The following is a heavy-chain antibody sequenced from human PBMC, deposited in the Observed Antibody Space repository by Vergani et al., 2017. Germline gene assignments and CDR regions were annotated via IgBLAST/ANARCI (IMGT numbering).Heavy chain of an antibody. Sequence: QVQLVQSGAEVKKPGASVKVSCKASGYTFTGYYMHWVRQAPGQGLEWMGWINPNSGGTNYAQKFQGRVTMTRNTSISTAYMELSRLRSDDTAVYYCARYYYDSSGPGYFDYWGQGTLVTVSS. D-gene: IGHD3-22*01. J-gene: IGHJ4*02. CDR1: GYTFTGYY. CDR3: ARYYYDSSGPGYFDY. V-gene: IGHV1-2*02. CDR2: INPNSGGT.